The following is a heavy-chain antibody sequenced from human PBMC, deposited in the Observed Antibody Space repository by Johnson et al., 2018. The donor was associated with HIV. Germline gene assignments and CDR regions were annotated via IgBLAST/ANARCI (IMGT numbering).Heavy chain of an antibody. CDR1: GFTVSSNY. Sequence: VQLVESGGGLIQPGGSLRLSCAASGFTVSSNYMSWVRQAPGKGLEWVSVIYSGDTTYYADSVKDRFTISRDNSKNTLYLQLNSLRPEDTAVYYCAREGYYDSSGYYGALDMWGQGTMVTVSS. CDR2: IYSGDTT. CDR3: AREGYYDSSGYYGALDM. J-gene: IGHJ3*02. D-gene: IGHD3-22*01. V-gene: IGHV3-66*03.